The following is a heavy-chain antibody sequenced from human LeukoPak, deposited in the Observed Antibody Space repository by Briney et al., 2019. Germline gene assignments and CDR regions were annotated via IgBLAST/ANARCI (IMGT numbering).Heavy chain of an antibody. Sequence: WGTLSLTCTVSGCSISSYYWSWIRQPPGKGLEWIWYIYSNGSTNYNPSLKSRVNISENTSKTQFSLKLSSVTAADTAVYYCASRTCPSLCWFDPWGQGTLVTVSS. CDR1: GCSISSYY. J-gene: IGHJ5*02. D-gene: IGHD1-14*01. CDR3: ASRTCPSLCWFDP. CDR2: IYSNGST. V-gene: IGHV4-4*09.